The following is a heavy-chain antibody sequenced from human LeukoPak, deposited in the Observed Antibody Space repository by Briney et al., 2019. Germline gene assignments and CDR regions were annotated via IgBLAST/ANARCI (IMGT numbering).Heavy chain of an antibody. CDR1: GFTFSDYY. CDR2: ISSSGSTI. J-gene: IGHJ4*02. CDR3: AKEGRYGGGWKPFDY. V-gene: IGHV3-11*01. Sequence: SGGSLRLSCAASGFTFSDYYMSWIRQAPGKGLEGVSYISSSGSTIYYADSVKGRFTISRDNSKNTLYLQMNSLRVEDTAVYYCAKEGRYGGGWKPFDYWGQGTLVTVSS. D-gene: IGHD1-26*01.